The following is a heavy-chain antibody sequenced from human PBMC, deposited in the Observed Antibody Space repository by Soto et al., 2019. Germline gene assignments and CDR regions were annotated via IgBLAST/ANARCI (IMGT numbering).Heavy chain of an antibody. J-gene: IGHJ4*02. CDR1: GDSISSSKW. V-gene: IGHV4-4*02. CDR3: ARGERQQQRDY. CDR2: IYHSGST. D-gene: IGHD6-13*01. Sequence: PSETLSLTCAVSGDSISSSKWWSWVRQPPGKGLEWIGEIYHSGSTNYNPYLKSQVIISVDKSKNHFSLKLSSLTDADTAVYYCARGERQQQRDYWGQGTLVTVS.